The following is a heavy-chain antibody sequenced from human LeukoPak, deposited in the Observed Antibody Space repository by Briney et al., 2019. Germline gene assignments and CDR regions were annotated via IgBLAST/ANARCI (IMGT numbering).Heavy chain of an antibody. D-gene: IGHD5-12*01. V-gene: IGHV4-38-2*02. CDR2: IYHSGST. CDR1: GYSISSGYY. CDR3: ARGTGSGYDP. J-gene: IGHJ5*02. Sequence: PSETLSLTCTVSGYSISSGYYWGWIRQPPGKGLEWIGSIYHSGSTYYNPSLNSRVTISVDTSKNQFSLKLSSVTAADTAVYYCARGTGSGYDPWGQGTLVTVSS.